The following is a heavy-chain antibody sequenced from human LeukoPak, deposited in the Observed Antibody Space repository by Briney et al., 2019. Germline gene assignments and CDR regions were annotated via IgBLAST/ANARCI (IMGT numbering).Heavy chain of an antibody. Sequence: GGSLRLSCAASGFTFSSYWMHWVRQAPGKGLVWVSRINSDGSSTNYADSVKGRFTISRDNAKNTLYLQMNRLRVEDTAVYYCARGRPHGNDYWGQGTLVTVSS. CDR1: GFTFSSYW. V-gene: IGHV3-74*01. CDR3: ARGRPHGNDY. J-gene: IGHJ4*02. CDR2: INSDGSST. D-gene: IGHD4-23*01.